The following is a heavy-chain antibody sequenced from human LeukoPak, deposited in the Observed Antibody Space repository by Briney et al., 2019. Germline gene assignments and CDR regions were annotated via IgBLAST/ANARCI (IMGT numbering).Heavy chain of an antibody. D-gene: IGHD4-23*01. CDR3: ARYKTTVVLGAFDV. V-gene: IGHV4-59*01. Sequence: SETLSLTCTVSGGSISSDFWGWLRQPPGKGLEYIGYIYHSGSTTYNPALKSRLTISLGKSNNQFSLNLSSVTAADTAMYYCARYKTTVVLGAFDVWGQGTMVTVSS. CDR1: GGSISSDF. J-gene: IGHJ3*01. CDR2: IYHSGST.